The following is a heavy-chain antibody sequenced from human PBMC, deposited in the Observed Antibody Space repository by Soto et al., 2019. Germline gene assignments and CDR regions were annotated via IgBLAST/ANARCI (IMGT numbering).Heavy chain of an antibody. Sequence: GSLRLSCAASGFTFSSYSMNWVRQAPGKGLEWVSSISSSSSYIYYADSVKGRFTISRDNAKNSLYLQMNSLRAEDTAVYYCARDLWDYGDSYYFDYWGQGTLVTVSS. V-gene: IGHV3-21*01. CDR2: ISSSSSYI. J-gene: IGHJ4*02. D-gene: IGHD4-17*01. CDR1: GFTFSSYS. CDR3: ARDLWDYGDSYYFDY.